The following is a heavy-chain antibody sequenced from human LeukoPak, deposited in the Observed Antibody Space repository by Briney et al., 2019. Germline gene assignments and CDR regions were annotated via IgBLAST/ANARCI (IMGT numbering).Heavy chain of an antibody. CDR2: ITGSGGTT. J-gene: IGHJ4*02. V-gene: IGHV3-23*01. CDR3: AIDPNWGTHS. D-gene: IGHD7-27*01. CDR1: GFTFSSYA. Sequence: GGSLRLSCAASGFTFSSYAMNWVRQAPGKGLEWVSSITGSGGTTHYADSVKGRFTISRDNFKNALYLQMNSLRVEDTAVYYCAIDPNWGTHSWGQGVLVTVSS.